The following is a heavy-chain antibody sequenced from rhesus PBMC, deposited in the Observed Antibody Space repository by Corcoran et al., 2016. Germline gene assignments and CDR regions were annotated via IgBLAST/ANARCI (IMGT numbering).Heavy chain of an antibody. Sequence: QVQLQESGPGLVKPSETLSLTCAVSGGSISGYYWSWIRQPPGKGLEWIGRIYGSGGSTDYNPSLKSRVTISTDTSKNQFSRKLSSVTAADTAVYYCARHNYAKRYGLDSWGQGVVVTVSS. CDR3: ARHNYAKRYGLDS. CDR2: IYGSGGST. V-gene: IGHV4-160*01. J-gene: IGHJ6*01. CDR1: GGSISGYY. D-gene: IGHD4-11*01.